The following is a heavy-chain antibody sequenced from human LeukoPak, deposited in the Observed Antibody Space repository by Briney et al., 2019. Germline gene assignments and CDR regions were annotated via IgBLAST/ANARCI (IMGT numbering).Heavy chain of an antibody. CDR1: GFTFSSYW. CDR3: AELGITMIGGV. V-gene: IGHV3-7*01. D-gene: IGHD3-10*02. Sequence: PGGSLRLSCAASGFTFSSYWMTWVRQAPGKGLEWVASINQDGSEKYYVDSVKGRFTISRDNTKNLVYLQMNSLRAEDTAVYYCAELGITMIGGVWGKGTTVTISS. CDR2: INQDGSEK. J-gene: IGHJ6*04.